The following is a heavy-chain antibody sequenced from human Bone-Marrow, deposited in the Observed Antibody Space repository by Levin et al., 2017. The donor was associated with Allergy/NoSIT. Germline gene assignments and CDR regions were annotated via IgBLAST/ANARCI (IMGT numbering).Heavy chain of an antibody. CDR1: GILFSSYD. CDR2: ISAGGNYI. CDR3: ASWAMYHYDTSAFDYFYYAIDV. D-gene: IGHD3-22*01. J-gene: IGHJ6*02. V-gene: IGHV3-21*01. Sequence: KAGGSLRLSCAASGILFSSYDMNWVRQAPGKGLEWVSSISAGGNYIYYAESVKGRFTISRDNAKNSLFLQMNSLRAEGTAVSYCASWAMYHYDTSAFDYFYYAIDVWGQATTVTVSS.